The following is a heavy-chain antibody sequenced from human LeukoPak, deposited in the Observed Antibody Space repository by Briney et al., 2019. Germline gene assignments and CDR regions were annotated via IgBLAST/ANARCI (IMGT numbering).Heavy chain of an antibody. V-gene: IGHV4-34*01. CDR1: GGSFSGYY. CDR3: ARLPWGIAAAGRYYYYYYMDV. Sequence: PSETLSLTCAVYGGSFSGYYWSWIRQPPGKGLEWIGEINHSGSTNYNPSLKSRVTISVDTSKNQFSLKLSSVTAADAAVYYCARLPWGIAAAGRYYYYYYMDVWGKGTTVTVSS. D-gene: IGHD6-13*01. J-gene: IGHJ6*03. CDR2: INHSGST.